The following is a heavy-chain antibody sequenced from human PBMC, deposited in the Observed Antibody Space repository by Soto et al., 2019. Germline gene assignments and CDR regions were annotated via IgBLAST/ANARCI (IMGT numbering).Heavy chain of an antibody. J-gene: IGHJ5*02. V-gene: IGHV1-24*01. Sequence: GASVKVSCKVSGYTLTELAMDWVRQAPGKGLEWMGGFDPEDGETIYAQKFQGRVTMTEDTSTDTAYMELSSLRSEDTAVYYCATLAAAGTSNWFDPWGQGTLVTVSS. CDR2: FDPEDGET. CDR3: ATLAAAGTSNWFDP. D-gene: IGHD6-13*01. CDR1: GYTLTELA.